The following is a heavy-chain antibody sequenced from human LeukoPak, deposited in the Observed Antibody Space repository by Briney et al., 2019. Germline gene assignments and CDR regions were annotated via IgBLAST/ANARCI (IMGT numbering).Heavy chain of an antibody. V-gene: IGHV4-31*03. CDR2: IYYSGST. J-gene: IGHJ1*01. CDR1: GGSISSGGYY. D-gene: IGHD4-17*01. Sequence: PSQTLSLTCTVSGGSISSGGYYWSWIRPHPGKGLEWFGYIYYSGSTYYNPSLKSRVTISVDTSKNQFSLKLSSVTAADTAVYYCARGRGDYTGVEYFQHWGQGTLVTVSS. CDR3: ARGRGDYTGVEYFQH.